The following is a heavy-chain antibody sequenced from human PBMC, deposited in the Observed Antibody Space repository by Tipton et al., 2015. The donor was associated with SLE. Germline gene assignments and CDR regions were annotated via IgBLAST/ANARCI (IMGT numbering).Heavy chain of an antibody. CDR2: INPSGGP. D-gene: IGHD3-10*01. CDR3: AREGWFGENWIDP. J-gene: IGHJ5*02. Sequence: TLSLTCAVYGGSFSDYYWSWIRQTPGKGLEWIGDINPSGGPNYNPSLKSRVTISVDTSKNQFSLKLSSVTAADTAVYYCAREGWFGENWIDPWGQGTLVTVSS. CDR1: GGSFSDYY. V-gene: IGHV4-34*01.